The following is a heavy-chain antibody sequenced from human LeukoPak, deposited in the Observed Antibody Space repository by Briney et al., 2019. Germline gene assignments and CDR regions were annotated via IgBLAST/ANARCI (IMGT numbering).Heavy chain of an antibody. J-gene: IGHJ6*03. D-gene: IGHD3-10*01. Sequence: PSEILSLTCAVYGGSFSTYYWGWVRQTPGNGLEWIGEINHSGCTNYNPSLKSRVTVSIDTSKNQFSLKLTSVTAADTGIYFCARHGLGRGVYITRQYNYYMDVWGTGTTVTVSS. CDR3: ARHGLGRGVYITRQYNYYMDV. CDR1: GGSFSTYY. CDR2: INHSGCT. V-gene: IGHV4-34*01.